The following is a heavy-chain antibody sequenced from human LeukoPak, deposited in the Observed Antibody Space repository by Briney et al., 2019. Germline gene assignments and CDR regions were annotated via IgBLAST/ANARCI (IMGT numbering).Heavy chain of an antibody. CDR3: ARGIPVSFFDF. Sequence: PSETLSLTCTVSNGSISRHYWSWIRQTPGKGLEWIGYIYYSGDTHYNPSLKSRVTISVDTSKNQFSLKLSSVTAADTAVYYCARGIPVSFFDFWGQGTLVTVSS. CDR1: NGSISRHY. J-gene: IGHJ4*02. V-gene: IGHV4-59*11. CDR2: IYYSGDT.